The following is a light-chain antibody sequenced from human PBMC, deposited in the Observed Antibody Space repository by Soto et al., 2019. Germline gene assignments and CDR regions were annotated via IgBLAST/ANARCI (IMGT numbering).Light chain of an antibody. Sequence: EIVLTQSPGTLSLSPGERATLSCRASQSVSSSYLAWYQQKPGQAPRLLIYDASSRATGIPDRFSGSGSGTDFTLTISRLEPDDFAVYYCQQYGSSPLTFGGGTKVAIK. V-gene: IGKV3-20*01. CDR2: DAS. J-gene: IGKJ4*01. CDR3: QQYGSSPLT. CDR1: QSVSSSY.